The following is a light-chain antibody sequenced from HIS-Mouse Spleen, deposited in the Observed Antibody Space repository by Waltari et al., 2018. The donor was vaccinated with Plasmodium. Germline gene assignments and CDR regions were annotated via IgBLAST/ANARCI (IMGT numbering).Light chain of an antibody. CDR2: EVS. J-gene: IGLJ2*01. Sequence: QSALTQPPSASGSPGQSVTISCTGTSSDVGGYNYVSWYQQHPGKAPKPMIYEVSNRPSGAPGRFSGSKSGNTASLTVAGLQAEDEADYYCSSYAGSNNLVFGGGTKLTVL. CDR3: SSYAGSNNLV. CDR1: SSDVGGYNY. V-gene: IGLV2-8*01.